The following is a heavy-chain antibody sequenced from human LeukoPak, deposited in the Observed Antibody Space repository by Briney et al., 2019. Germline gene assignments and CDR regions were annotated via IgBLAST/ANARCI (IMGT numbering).Heavy chain of an antibody. CDR1: GLTISTYA. V-gene: IGHV3-23*01. D-gene: IGHD5-12*01. CDR3: AKASSGYTFDY. Sequence: HPGGSLRLSCAASGLTISTYAMSWVRQAPGKGLEWVSTISVSSDNTYYADSVKGRFTISRDNSKNTLYFRMNSLRAEDTAVYYCAKASSGYTFDYWGQGTLVSVSS. J-gene: IGHJ4*02. CDR2: ISVSSDNT.